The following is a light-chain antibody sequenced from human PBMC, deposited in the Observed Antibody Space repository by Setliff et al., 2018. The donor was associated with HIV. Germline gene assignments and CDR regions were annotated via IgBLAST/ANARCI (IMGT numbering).Light chain of an antibody. CDR2: EVS. Sequence: QSALTQPASVSGSPGQSITVSCTGTSSDVGAYNYVSWYQQHPGKAPKLMIYEVSNRPSGVSDRFSGSKSGNTASLTISGLQAEDEADYYCASYTYISTPVFGTGTKVTVL. J-gene: IGLJ1*01. CDR1: SSDVGAYNY. CDR3: ASYTYISTPV. V-gene: IGLV2-14*01.